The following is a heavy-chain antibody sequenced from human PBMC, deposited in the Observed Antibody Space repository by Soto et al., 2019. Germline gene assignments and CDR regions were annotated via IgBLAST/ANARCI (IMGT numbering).Heavy chain of an antibody. J-gene: IGHJ6*02. CDR3: TSSGRGYYYYGMDV. V-gene: IGHV3-49*03. D-gene: IGHD2-15*01. CDR1: GFTFGDYA. Sequence: GGSLRLSCTASGFTFGDYAMSWFRQAPGKGLEWVGFIRSKAYGGTTEYAASVKGRFTISRDDSKSIAYLQMNSLKTEDTAVYYCTSSGRGYYYYGMDVWGQGTTVTVSS. CDR2: IRSKAYGGTT.